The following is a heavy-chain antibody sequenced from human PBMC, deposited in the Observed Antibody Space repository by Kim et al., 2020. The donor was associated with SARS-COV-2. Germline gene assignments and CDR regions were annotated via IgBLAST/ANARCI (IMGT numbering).Heavy chain of an antibody. CDR2: INPSGGST. CDR3: ARDMANSSSWPDYGMDV. V-gene: IGHV1-46*01. J-gene: IGHJ6*02. Sequence: ASVKVSCKASGYTFTSYYMHWVRQAPGQGLEWMGIINPSGGSTSYAQKFQGRVTMTRDTSTSTVYMELSSLRSEDTAVYYCARDMANSSSWPDYGMDVWGQGTTVTVSS. D-gene: IGHD6-13*01. CDR1: GYTFTSYY.